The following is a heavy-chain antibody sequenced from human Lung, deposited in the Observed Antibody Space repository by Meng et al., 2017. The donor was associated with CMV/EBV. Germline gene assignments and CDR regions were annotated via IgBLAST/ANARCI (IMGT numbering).Heavy chain of an antibody. CDR3: AKDDTSGNGVYDAFDI. Sequence: SCAAAGFTFSVHAMSWVRQAPGKGLKWVSTIGSPGDTFYADSVRGRFTISRDNSENTLYLQMNSLRAEDTAVYYCAKDDTSGNGVYDAFDIWGQGPMVTVSS. V-gene: IGHV3-23*01. D-gene: IGHD2-8*01. J-gene: IGHJ3*02. CDR1: GFTFSVHA. CDR2: IGSPGDT.